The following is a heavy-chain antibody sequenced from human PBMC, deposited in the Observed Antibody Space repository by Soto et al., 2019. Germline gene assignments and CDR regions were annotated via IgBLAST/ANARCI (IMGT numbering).Heavy chain of an antibody. CDR3: AKKPGYSSSWYLTGAYYVDY. V-gene: IGHV3-23*01. D-gene: IGHD6-13*01. Sequence: EVQLLESGGGLVQPGGSLRLSCAASGFTFSSYAMSWVRQAPGKGLEWVSAISGSGGSTYYADSVKGRFTISRDNSKNTPYLQMKSLRAEDTAVYYCAKKPGYSSSWYLTGAYYVDYWGQGTLVTVSS. CDR1: GFTFSSYA. CDR2: ISGSGGST. J-gene: IGHJ4*02.